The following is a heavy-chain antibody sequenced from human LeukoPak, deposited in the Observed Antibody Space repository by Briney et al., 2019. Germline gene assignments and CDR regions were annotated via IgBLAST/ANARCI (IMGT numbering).Heavy chain of an antibody. Sequence: ASVKGSCKATGYTFTSYVSSWLRQAPGQGLEWMGWISAYNGNTNYAQKLQGRVTMTTDTSASTAYMELRSLRSDDTAVYYCARAVYYYDSSGYYSPLDYWGQGTLVTVSS. J-gene: IGHJ4*02. V-gene: IGHV1-18*01. CDR3: ARAVYYYDSSGYYSPLDY. CDR2: ISAYNGNT. CDR1: GYTFTSYV. D-gene: IGHD3-22*01.